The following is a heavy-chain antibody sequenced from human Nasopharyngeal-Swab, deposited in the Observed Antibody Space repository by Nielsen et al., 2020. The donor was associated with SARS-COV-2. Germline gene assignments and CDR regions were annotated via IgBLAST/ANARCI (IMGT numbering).Heavy chain of an antibody. J-gene: IGHJ6*02. Sequence: GESLKISCAASGFTFSSYGMHWVRQAPGKGLEWVAVIWYDGSKYYYADSVKGRFTISRDNSKNTLYLQMNSLRAEDTAVYYCARGDYYYGVDVWGQGTTVTVSS. D-gene: IGHD3-16*01. V-gene: IGHV3-33*01. CDR1: GFTFSSYG. CDR2: IWYDGSKY. CDR3: ARGDYYYGVDV.